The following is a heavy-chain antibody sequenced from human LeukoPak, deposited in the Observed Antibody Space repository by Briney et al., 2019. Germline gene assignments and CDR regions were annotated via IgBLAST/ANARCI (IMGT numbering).Heavy chain of an antibody. Sequence: GGSLRLSCVASGFSLSGYAMSWVRQAPGKGREWVSHIGTSDPGTFYADSVKGRFTISRDNSENTLYLQMNSLRDEDTAVYYCGRKDLKTPMVLLDVWGQGTTVIVSS. V-gene: IGHV3-23*01. J-gene: IGHJ6*02. D-gene: IGHD5-18*01. CDR3: GRKDLKTPMVLLDV. CDR2: IGTSDPGT. CDR1: GFSLSGYA.